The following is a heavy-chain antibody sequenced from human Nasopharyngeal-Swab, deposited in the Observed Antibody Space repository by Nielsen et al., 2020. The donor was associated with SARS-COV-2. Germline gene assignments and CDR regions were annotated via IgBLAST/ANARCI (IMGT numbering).Heavy chain of an antibody. CDR3: ARVFEAAAGLDY. V-gene: IGHV4-30-4*01. D-gene: IGHD6-13*01. CDR1: GGSISSGDYY. CDR2: IYYSGST. Sequence: SETLSLTCTVSGGSISSGDYYWSWIRQPPGKGLEWIGYIYYSGSTYYNPSLKSRVTISVDTSKNRFSLKLSSVTAADTAVYYCARVFEAAAGLDYWGQGTLVTVSS. J-gene: IGHJ4*02.